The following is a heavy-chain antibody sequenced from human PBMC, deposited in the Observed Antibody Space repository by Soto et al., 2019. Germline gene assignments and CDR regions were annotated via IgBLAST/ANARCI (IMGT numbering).Heavy chain of an antibody. Sequence: PSETLSLTCAVYGGSVNGYYWNWIRQPPGKGLEWIGEINHTGGTHYNPSLKSRVTMSVDTSKNQFSLRLSSVTAADTAIYYCATRLKVFGLLLPTFDFWARGTPVPVSS. CDR2: INHTGGT. V-gene: IGHV4-34*01. CDR1: GGSVNGYY. J-gene: IGHJ5*01. D-gene: IGHD3-3*01. CDR3: ATRLKVFGLLLPTFDF.